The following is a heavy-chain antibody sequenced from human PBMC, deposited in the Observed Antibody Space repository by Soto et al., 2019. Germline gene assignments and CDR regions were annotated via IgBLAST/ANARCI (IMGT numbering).Heavy chain of an antibody. J-gene: IGHJ4*02. V-gene: IGHV3-21*01. CDR3: ARDREAYSGYAPESGDY. D-gene: IGHD5-12*01. Sequence: GGSLRLSCAASGFTFSTYNMNWVRQAPGKGLEWVSSISGSSSYIYYADSVKGRFTISRDNAKNSLFLQMNSLRAEDTAVYYCARDREAYSGYAPESGDYWGQGTLVTVSS. CDR1: GFTFSTYN. CDR2: ISGSSSYI.